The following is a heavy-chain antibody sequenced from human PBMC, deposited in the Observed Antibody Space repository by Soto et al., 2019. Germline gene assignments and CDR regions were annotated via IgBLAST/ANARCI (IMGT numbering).Heavy chain of an antibody. Sequence: SETLSLTCTVSGGSISSYYWSWIRQPPGKGLEWIGYIYYSGSTNYNPSLKSRVTISVDTSKNQFSLKLSSVTAADTAVYYCARVFSSWYSAQEIYYMDVWGKGTTVTVSS. CDR3: ARVFSSWYSAQEIYYMDV. J-gene: IGHJ6*03. D-gene: IGHD6-13*01. CDR2: IYYSGST. V-gene: IGHV4-59*01. CDR1: GGSISSYY.